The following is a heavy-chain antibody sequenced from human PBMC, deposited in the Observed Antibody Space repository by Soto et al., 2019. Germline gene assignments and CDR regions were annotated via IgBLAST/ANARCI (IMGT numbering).Heavy chain of an antibody. Sequence: ASVKVSCKASGYTFTSYDINWVRQATGQGLEWMGWMNPNSGNTGYAQKFQGRVTMTRNTSISTAYMELSSLRSEDTAVYYCARSSSSYYYYGMDVWGQGTTVTV. V-gene: IGHV1-8*01. CDR3: ARSSSSYYYYGMDV. CDR1: GYTFTSYD. D-gene: IGHD6-6*01. J-gene: IGHJ6*02. CDR2: MNPNSGNT.